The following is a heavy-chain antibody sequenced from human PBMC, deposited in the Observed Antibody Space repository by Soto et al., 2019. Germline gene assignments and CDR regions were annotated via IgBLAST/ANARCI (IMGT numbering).Heavy chain of an antibody. CDR3: ASGVTSLCNNWFDX. CDR2: IYYSGST. J-gene: IGHJ5*02. V-gene: IGHV4-59*01. CDR1: GGSISSYY. D-gene: IGHD2-21*01. Sequence: SETLSLTCTVSGGSISSYYWSWIRQPPGKGLEWIGYIYYSGSTNYKPSLKSLVTISVDTSKNQFSLKLSSVTAADTAVYYCASGVTSLCNNWFDXWGQGTLVTVSX.